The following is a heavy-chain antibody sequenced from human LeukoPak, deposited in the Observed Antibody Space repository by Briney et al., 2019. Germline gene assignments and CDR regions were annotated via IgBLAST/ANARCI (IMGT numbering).Heavy chain of an antibody. Sequence: RGESLEISCKGSGYSFTSYWIGWVRQMPGKGLEWMGIIYPGDSDTRYSPSFQGQVTISADKSISTAYLQWSSLKASDTTMYYCARSYYDSSGYAPDYWGQGTLVTVSS. CDR3: ARSYYDSSGYAPDY. V-gene: IGHV5-51*01. CDR2: IYPGDSDT. D-gene: IGHD3-22*01. J-gene: IGHJ4*02. CDR1: GYSFTSYW.